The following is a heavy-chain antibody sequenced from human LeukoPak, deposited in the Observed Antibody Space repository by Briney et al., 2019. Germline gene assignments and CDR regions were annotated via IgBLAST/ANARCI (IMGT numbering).Heavy chain of an antibody. CDR1: GGSISSSSYY. CDR2: IYYSGST. J-gene: IGHJ5*02. V-gene: IGHV4-39*07. Sequence: PSETLSLTCTVSGGSISSSSYYWGWIRQPPGKGLEWIGSIYYSGSTYYNPSLKSRVTISVDTSKNQFSLKLSSVTAADTAVYYCARERRVLWFGEFPSWFDPWGQGTLVTVSS. D-gene: IGHD3-10*01. CDR3: ARERRVLWFGEFPSWFDP.